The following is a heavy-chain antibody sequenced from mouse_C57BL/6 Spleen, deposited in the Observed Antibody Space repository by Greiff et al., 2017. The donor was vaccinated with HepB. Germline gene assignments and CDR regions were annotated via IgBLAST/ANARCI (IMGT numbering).Heavy chain of an antibody. CDR2: IYPGDGDT. Sequence: VQLQQSGAELVKPGASVKISCKASGYAFSSYWMNWVKQRPGKGLEWIGQIYPGDGDTNYNGKFKGKATLTADKSSSTAYMQLSSLTSEDSAVYFWAREGNYGTRGAMDYWGQGTSVTVSS. V-gene: IGHV1-80*01. CDR1: GYAFSSYW. D-gene: IGHD1-1*01. CDR3: AREGNYGTRGAMDY. J-gene: IGHJ4*01.